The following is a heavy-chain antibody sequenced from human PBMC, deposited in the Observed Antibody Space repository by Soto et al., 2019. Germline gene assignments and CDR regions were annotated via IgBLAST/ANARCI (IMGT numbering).Heavy chain of an antibody. J-gene: IGHJ3*02. CDR2: ISYDGSNK. CDR1: GFTFSSYA. D-gene: IGHD3-22*01. CDR3: ARAGADSITMIVVMADAFDI. V-gene: IGHV3-30-3*01. Sequence: GGSLRLSCAASGFTFSSYAMHWVRQAPGKGLEWVAVISYDGSNKYYADSVKGRFTISRDNSKNTLYLQMNSLRAEDTAVYYCARAGADSITMIVVMADAFDIWGQGTMVTVSS.